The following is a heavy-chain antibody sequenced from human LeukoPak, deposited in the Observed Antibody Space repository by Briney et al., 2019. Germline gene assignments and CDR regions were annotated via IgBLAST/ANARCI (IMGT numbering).Heavy chain of an antibody. D-gene: IGHD1-7*01. CDR1: GGSISSGSYY. CDR2: IYTSGST. J-gene: IGHJ4*02. V-gene: IGHV4-61*02. Sequence: SETLSLTCTVSGGSISSGSYYWSWIRQPAGKGLEWIGRIYTSGSTNYNPSLKSRVTISVDTSKNQFSLKLSSVTAADTAVYYCARLFTGTTSDYWGQGTLVTVSS. CDR3: ARLFTGTTSDY.